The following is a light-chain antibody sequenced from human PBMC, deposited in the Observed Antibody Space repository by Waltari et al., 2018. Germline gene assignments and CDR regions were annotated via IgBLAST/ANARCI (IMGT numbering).Light chain of an antibody. CDR1: QNVGNS. Sequence: ENVLTQSPATLSLSPGEAATLSCRASQNVGNSLAWYQHKPGQAPRLLIYDAANRASGIPARFSGSGSGTDFTLTISSLEPDDFAVYYCQQYYSTCQFGQGTKVEIK. J-gene: IGKJ1*01. V-gene: IGKV3-11*01. CDR2: DAA. CDR3: QQYYSTCQ.